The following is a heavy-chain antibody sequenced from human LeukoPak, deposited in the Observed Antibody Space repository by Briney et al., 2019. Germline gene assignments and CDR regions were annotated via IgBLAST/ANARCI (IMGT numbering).Heavy chain of an antibody. D-gene: IGHD2-15*01. V-gene: IGHV3-9*01. J-gene: IGHJ6*02. CDR2: ISWNSGST. Sequence: PGRSLRLSCAASGFTFDDYAMHWVRQAPGKGLEWVSGISWNSGSTGYADSVKGRFTISRDNAKNSLYLQMNSLRAEDTAFYYCAKDISPPYCSGGSCYSFHGMDVWGQGTTVTVSS. CDR3: AKDISPPYCSGGSCYSFHGMDV. CDR1: GFTFDDYA.